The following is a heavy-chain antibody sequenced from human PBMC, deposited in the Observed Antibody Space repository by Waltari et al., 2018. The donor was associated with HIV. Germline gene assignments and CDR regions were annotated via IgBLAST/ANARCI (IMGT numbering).Heavy chain of an antibody. CDR2: ISSSGSTI. V-gene: IGHV3-48*03. D-gene: IGHD3-10*01. J-gene: IGHJ4*02. Sequence: EVQLVESGGGLVQPGGSLRLSCAASGFPFSSYEMNWVRQAPGKGLEWVSYISSSGSTIYYADSVKGRFTISRDNAMNSLYLQMNSLRAEDTAVYYCARDWGSGSYRWGQGTLVTVSS. CDR3: ARDWGSGSYR. CDR1: GFPFSSYE.